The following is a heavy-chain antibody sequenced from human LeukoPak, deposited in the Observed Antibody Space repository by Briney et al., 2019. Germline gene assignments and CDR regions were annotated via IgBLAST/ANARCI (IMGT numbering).Heavy chain of an antibody. J-gene: IGHJ4*02. CDR3: ARDVGYGDY. CDR1: GFTFSSYE. Sequence: GGSLRLSCAASGFTFSSYEMNWVRQAPGKGLEWVSYISSSGSIIYYADSVKGRFTISRDNAKNSLYLQMNSLRAEDTAVYYCARDVGYGDYWGQGTLVTVSS. D-gene: IGHD1-1*01. CDR2: ISSSGSII. V-gene: IGHV3-48*03.